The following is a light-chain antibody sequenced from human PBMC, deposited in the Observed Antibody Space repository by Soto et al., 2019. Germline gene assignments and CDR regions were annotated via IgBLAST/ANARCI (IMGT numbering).Light chain of an antibody. Sequence: DIQMTQSPSSLSASVGDRVTITCRASQSIYSSLNWYHQKPGKAPKLLIYAASNLQSGVSSRFSGSGSGTDFTLSISSLQPEDFATYYCQQSYSAPYTFGQGTKLEI. CDR2: AAS. V-gene: IGKV1-39*01. CDR1: QSIYSS. J-gene: IGKJ2*01. CDR3: QQSYSAPYT.